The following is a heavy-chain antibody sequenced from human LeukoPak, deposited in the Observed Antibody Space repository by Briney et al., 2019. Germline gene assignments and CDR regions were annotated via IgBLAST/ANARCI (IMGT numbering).Heavy chain of an antibody. V-gene: IGHV3-21*01. CDR2: ISSSSSYI. CDR3: ARHPPIPWVRGFLIFYAFNI. J-gene: IGHJ3*02. Sequence: PGGSLRLSCEASGITFSTYSMNWVRQAPGKGLEWVSYISSSSSYIYYADSVKGRFTISRDNARTSLYLQMNSLRADDTAVYYCARHPPIPWVRGFLIFYAFNIWGQGKMATVS. D-gene: IGHD3-3*01. CDR1: GITFSTYS.